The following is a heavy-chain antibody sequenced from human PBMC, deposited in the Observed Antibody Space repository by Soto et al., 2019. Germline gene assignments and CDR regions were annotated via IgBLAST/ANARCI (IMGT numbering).Heavy chain of an antibody. V-gene: IGHV2-5*02. CDR2: IYWDDSK. J-gene: IGHJ4*02. CDR1: GFSLSTSGVG. D-gene: IGHD3-9*01. Sequence: QITLKESGPTLVRPTQTLTLTCAFSGFSLSTSGVGVGWIRQPPGKALEWLAVIYWDDSKHYRPSLRSRLTITTDTSKNQVVLTMTNMDPKDTGTYYCADTGQEDWPLEYWGQGTLVTVSS. CDR3: ADTGQEDWPLEY.